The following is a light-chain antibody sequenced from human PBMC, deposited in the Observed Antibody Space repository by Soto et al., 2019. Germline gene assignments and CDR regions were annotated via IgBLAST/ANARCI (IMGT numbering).Light chain of an antibody. CDR1: SSDVGGNKF. CDR2: EVN. Sequence: QSALTQPPSASGSPGQSVTISCTGTSSDVGGNKFVSWYQQHPGKAPRLIIYEVNRRPSGVPDRFSGSKSGNTASLTVSGLQDEDEADYYCCSYAGSYTLVFGGGTKLTVL. J-gene: IGLJ2*01. CDR3: CSYAGSYTLV. V-gene: IGLV2-8*01.